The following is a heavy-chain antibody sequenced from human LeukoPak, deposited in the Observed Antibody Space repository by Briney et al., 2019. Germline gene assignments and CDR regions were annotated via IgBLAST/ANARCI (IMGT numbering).Heavy chain of an antibody. CDR3: ARAKYSSRWSLDY. V-gene: IGHV3-74*03. CDR2: IDSNGGGA. D-gene: IGHD6-13*01. Sequence: GGSLRLSCATSGFTFNIYWMQWLRQVPGKGLVWVSRIDSNGGGATYADSVKGRFTTSRDNSNNTMYLQMNSLRAEDTAIYYCARAKYSSRWSLDYWGQGALVTVSS. J-gene: IGHJ4*02. CDR1: GFTFNIYW.